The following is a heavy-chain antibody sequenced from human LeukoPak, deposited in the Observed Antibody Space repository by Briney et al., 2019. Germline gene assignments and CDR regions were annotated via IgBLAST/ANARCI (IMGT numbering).Heavy chain of an antibody. J-gene: IGHJ5*02. CDR1: GGSISSYY. Sequence: SETLSLTCTASGGSISSYYWSWIRQPPGKGLEWIGYIHYSGSTKYNPSLTSRLTISVEKSKNQFSLNLSSVTAADTAAYYCARQLGYSSSWYRGTYWFDPWGQGTLVTVSS. CDR3: ARQLGYSSSWYRGTYWFDP. CDR2: IHYSGST. D-gene: IGHD6-13*01. V-gene: IGHV4-59*08.